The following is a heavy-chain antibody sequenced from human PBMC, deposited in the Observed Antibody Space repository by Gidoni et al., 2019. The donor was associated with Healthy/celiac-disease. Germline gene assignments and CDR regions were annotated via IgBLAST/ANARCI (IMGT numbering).Heavy chain of an antibody. CDR3: TSRSITMIEDY. CDR2: IRSKANSYAT. V-gene: IGHV3-73*02. J-gene: IGHJ4*02. CDR1: GFTFSGSA. Sequence: EVQLVESGGGLVQPGGSLKLSCAASGFTFSGSAMHWVRQASGKGLEWVGRIRSKANSYATAYAASVKGRFTISRDDSKNTAYLQMNSLKTEDTAVYYCTSRSITMIEDYWGQGTLVTVSS. D-gene: IGHD3-22*01.